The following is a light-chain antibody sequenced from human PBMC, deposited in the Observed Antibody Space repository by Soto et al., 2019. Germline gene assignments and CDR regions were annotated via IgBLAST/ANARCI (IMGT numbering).Light chain of an antibody. CDR1: SSDVGGYNY. V-gene: IGLV2-11*01. CDR3: SSFSGRHISYV. J-gene: IGLJ1*01. CDR2: DVS. Sequence: QSVLTQPRSVSGSPGQSVAISCTGSSSDVGGYNYVSWYQQHPGKAPKLMIYDVSKRPSGVPDRFSGSKSGNTASLTISGLQTEDEADYYCSSFSGRHISYVFGTGTKLTVL.